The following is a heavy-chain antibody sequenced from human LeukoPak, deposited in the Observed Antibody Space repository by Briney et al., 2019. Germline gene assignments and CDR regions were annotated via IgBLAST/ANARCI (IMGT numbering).Heavy chain of an antibody. CDR2: IKSKTDGGTT. CDR1: GFTFSNAW. CDR3: TTFAFPDAYFDP. J-gene: IGHJ4*02. V-gene: IGHV3-15*01. Sequence: GGSLRLSCAASGFTFSNAWMSWVRQAPGKGLEWGGRIKSKTDGGTTDYAAPVKGRFTISRDDSKNTMYLQMNSLKTEDTAVYYCTTFAFPDAYFDPWAKGPLVTVS. D-gene: IGHD3-16*01.